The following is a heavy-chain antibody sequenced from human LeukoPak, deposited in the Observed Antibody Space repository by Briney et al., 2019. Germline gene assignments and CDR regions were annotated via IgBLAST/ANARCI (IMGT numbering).Heavy chain of an antibody. CDR3: ARVVGYDSSGYYSPGDY. CDR2: INPSGGST. D-gene: IGHD3-22*01. V-gene: IGHV1-46*01. J-gene: IGHJ4*02. CDR1: EYTFTSYY. Sequence: ASVKVSCKASEYTFTSYYMHWVRQAPGQGLEWMGIINPSGGSTSYAQKFQGRVTMTRDTSTSTGYMELSSLRSEDTAVYYCARVVGYDSSGYYSPGDYWGQGTLVTVSS.